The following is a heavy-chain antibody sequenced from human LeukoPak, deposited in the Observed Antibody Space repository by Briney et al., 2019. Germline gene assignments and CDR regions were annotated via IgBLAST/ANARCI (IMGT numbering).Heavy chain of an antibody. V-gene: IGHV4-38-2*01. D-gene: IGHD5-18*01. CDR1: GYSISSGYS. Sequence: SETLSLTCAVSGYSISSGYSWGWIRQPPGKGLEWIGSISPSGSTYFNPSLQSRVTVSVDTSNNQFSLKLSSVTAADTAVYYCARVGYNYGYVDYWGQGTLVTVSS. CDR2: ISPSGST. CDR3: ARVGYNYGYVDY. J-gene: IGHJ4*02.